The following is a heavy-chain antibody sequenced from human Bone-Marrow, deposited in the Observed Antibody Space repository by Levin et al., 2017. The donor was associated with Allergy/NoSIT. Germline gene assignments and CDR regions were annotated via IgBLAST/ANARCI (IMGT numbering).Heavy chain of an antibody. CDR3: ARDIGAYDY. J-gene: IGHJ4*02. V-gene: IGHV3-30*03. Sequence: GESLKISCAASGFSLSRYGMHWVRQAPGKGLEWVAVISYDESNKYYAESVKGRFTISRDTSKTTVYLQMNSLRPEDTAVYYCARDIGAYDYWGQGTLVTVSS. CDR2: ISYDESNK. CDR1: GFSLSRYG.